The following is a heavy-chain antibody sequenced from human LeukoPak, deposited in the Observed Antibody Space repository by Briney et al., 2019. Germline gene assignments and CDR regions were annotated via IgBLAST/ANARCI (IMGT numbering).Heavy chain of an antibody. CDR2: ISGSGGST. CDR3: AKDSGSGSYYDFDY. D-gene: IGHD1-26*01. V-gene: IGHV3-23*01. Sequence: GGSLRLSCAASGFTFSSYVMSWVRQAPGKGLEWVSAISGSGGSTYYADSVKGRFTISRDNSKNTLYLQMNSLRAEDTAVYYCAKDSGSGSYYDFDYWGQGTLVTVSS. J-gene: IGHJ4*02. CDR1: GFTFSSYV.